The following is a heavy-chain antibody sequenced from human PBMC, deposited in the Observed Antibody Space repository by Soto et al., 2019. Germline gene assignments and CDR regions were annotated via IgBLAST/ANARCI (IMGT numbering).Heavy chain of an antibody. V-gene: IGHV3-23*01. CDR3: ARDPRQSGGSRWYGWFDP. D-gene: IGHD6-13*01. Sequence: GGSLRLSCAASEFTFSNYAMSWVRQAPGKGLEWVSSISDNGGTTYYADSVKGRFTISRDNSKNTLYLQMNSLRAEDTAVYFCARDPRQSGGSRWYGWFDPWGQGTPVTVSS. J-gene: IGHJ5*02. CDR2: ISDNGGTT. CDR1: EFTFSNYA.